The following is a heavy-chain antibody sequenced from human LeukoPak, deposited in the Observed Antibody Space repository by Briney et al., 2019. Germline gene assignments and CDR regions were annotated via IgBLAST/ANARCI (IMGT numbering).Heavy chain of an antibody. D-gene: IGHD3-10*01. Sequence: ASVKVPCKASGYTFTGYYMHWVRQAPGQGLEWMGWINPNSGGTNYAQKFQGRVTMTRDTSISTAYMELSRLRSDDTAVYYCARVGVRGIPRGYFDYWGQGTLVTVSS. CDR1: GYTFTGYY. J-gene: IGHJ4*02. CDR2: INPNSGGT. CDR3: ARVGVRGIPRGYFDY. V-gene: IGHV1-2*02.